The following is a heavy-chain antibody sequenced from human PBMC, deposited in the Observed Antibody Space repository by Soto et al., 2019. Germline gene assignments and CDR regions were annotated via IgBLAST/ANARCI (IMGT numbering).Heavy chain of an antibody. CDR3: ERVPTHYYDSSGYYPNWFDP. J-gene: IGHJ5*02. Sequence: QVQLVQSGAEVKKPGSSVKVSCKASGGTFSSYAISWVRQAPGQGLEWMGGIIPIFGTANYAQKFQGRVTITAEKSTSTAYMELSSLRSEDTAVYYCERVPTHYYDSSGYYPNWFDPWGQGTLVTVSS. CDR2: IIPIFGTA. CDR1: GGTFSSYA. V-gene: IGHV1-69*06. D-gene: IGHD3-22*01.